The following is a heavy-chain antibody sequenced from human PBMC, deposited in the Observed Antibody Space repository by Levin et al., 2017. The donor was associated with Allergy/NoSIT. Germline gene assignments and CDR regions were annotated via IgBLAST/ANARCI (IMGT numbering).Heavy chain of an antibody. V-gene: IGHV5-10-1*01. J-gene: IGHJ4*02. CDR2: IDPSDSYT. CDR3: ARQKIGYSSSWHDLDY. Sequence: GGSLRLSCKGSGYSFTSYWISWVRQMPGKGLEWMGRIDPSDSYTNYSPSFQGHVTISADKSISTAYLQWSSLKASDTAMYYCARQKIGYSSSWHDLDYWGQGTLVTVSS. D-gene: IGHD6-13*01. CDR1: GYSFTSYW.